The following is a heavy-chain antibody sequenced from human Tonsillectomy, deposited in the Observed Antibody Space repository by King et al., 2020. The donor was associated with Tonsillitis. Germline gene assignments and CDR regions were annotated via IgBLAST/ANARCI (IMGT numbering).Heavy chain of an antibody. CDR2: FFSGSSGGST. V-gene: IGHV3-66*01. J-gene: IGHJ1*01. Sequence: VQLVESGGGLVQPGGSLRLSCAASEFTVSTNYMSWVRQAPGKGLEWVSVFFSGSSGGSTYYADSVKGRFTISRDDSKNTLYLQMNSLRAEDSAVYYCTGAPPFAEHFHHWGQGTLVTVSS. CDR1: EFTVSTNY. CDR3: TGAPPFAEHFHH.